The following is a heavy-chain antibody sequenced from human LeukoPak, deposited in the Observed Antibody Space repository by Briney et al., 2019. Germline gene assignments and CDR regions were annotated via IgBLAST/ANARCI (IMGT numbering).Heavy chain of an antibody. D-gene: IGHD3-22*01. CDR2: IGGSGYTT. V-gene: IGHV3-23*01. CDR1: GFTFNSYA. J-gene: IGHJ4*02. Sequence: PGGSLRLSCAASGFTFNSYAMSWVRQAPGKGLEWVSAIGGSGYTTYYADSVKGRFTISRDNSKNTLYLQMNSLRAEDTAVYYCAKDMYSSGYMYYFDYWGQGTLVTVSS. CDR3: AKDMYSSGYMYYFDY.